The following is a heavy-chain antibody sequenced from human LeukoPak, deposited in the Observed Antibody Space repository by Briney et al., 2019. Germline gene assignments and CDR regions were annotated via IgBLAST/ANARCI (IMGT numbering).Heavy chain of an antibody. CDR1: GFTFSSYS. Sequence: AGGSLRLSCAASGFTFSSYSMNWVRQAPGKGLEWVSSISSSSSYIYYADSVKGRFTISRDNAKNSLYLQMNSLRAEDTALYYCAKDKEGVLWPSNNWFDPWGQGTLVTVSS. V-gene: IGHV3-21*04. CDR3: AKDKEGVLWPSNNWFDP. D-gene: IGHD2-21*01. CDR2: ISSSSSYI. J-gene: IGHJ5*02.